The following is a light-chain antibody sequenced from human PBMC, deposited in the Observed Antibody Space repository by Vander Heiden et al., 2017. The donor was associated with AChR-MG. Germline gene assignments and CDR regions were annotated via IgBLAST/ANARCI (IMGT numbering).Light chain of an antibody. J-gene: IGLJ2*01. CDR2: DVN. CDR1: STDVAGNNF. V-gene: IGLV2-11*01. Sequence: QSALPQPGSVSGFRGKPVTTTSTGTSTDVAGNNFVSWYQQHPSKAPNLMIYDVNKRPSGVADRFSGSKSGNAASLTISGLQAEDEADYHCCSYAGSYTLVFGGGTKLTVL. CDR3: CSYAGSYTLV.